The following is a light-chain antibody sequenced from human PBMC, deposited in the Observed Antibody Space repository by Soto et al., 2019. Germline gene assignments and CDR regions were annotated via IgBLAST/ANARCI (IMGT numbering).Light chain of an antibody. Sequence: DIQMTQSPATLSASVGDRVTITCRASQSISTWLAWYQQKSGRAPKLLVYDASSLQSGVPSRFRGSGSGTDFTLTISSLQPDDFATYYFQQYSSSPYTFGQGTKLQIK. J-gene: IGKJ2*01. V-gene: IGKV1-5*01. CDR2: DAS. CDR3: QQYSSSPYT. CDR1: QSISTW.